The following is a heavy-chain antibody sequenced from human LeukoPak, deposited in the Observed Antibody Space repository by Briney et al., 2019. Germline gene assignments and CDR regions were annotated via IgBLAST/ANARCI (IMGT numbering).Heavy chain of an antibody. CDR1: GGSISSGSYY. D-gene: IGHD1-14*01. V-gene: IGHV4-61*02. J-gene: IGHJ4*02. Sequence: SETLSLTCTVSGGSISSGSYYWSWIRQPAGKGLEWIGRIYTSGSTNYNPSLKSRVTISADTSKNQFSLKLSSVTAADTAVYYCARDAGGRANRDYWGQGTLVTVSS. CDR3: ARDAGGRANRDY. CDR2: IYTSGST.